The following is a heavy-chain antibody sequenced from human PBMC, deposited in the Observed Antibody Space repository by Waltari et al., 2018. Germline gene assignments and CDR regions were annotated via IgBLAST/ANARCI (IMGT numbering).Heavy chain of an antibody. CDR1: GGSISSDY. CDR3: ARSHSNSYYYGMEV. J-gene: IGHJ6*02. V-gene: IGHV4-59*08. D-gene: IGHD5-18*01. Sequence: QVQLQESGPGLVKPSETLSLTCTVSGGSISSDYWSWIRQPPGEGLEWIGNSYYSGSTNDHPPLKSRVTISVDTSKNQFSLKLSSVTAADTAVYYCARSHSNSYYYGMEVWGQGTTVTVSS. CDR2: SYYSGST.